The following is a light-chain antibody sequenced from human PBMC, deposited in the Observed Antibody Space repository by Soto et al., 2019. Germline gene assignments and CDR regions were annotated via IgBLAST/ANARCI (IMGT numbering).Light chain of an antibody. CDR3: QQLNSYPYT. V-gene: IGKV1-9*01. Sequence: IQLTQSPSSLSASVGDRVTITCRASQGISSYLAWYQQKPGQAPKLLIYAASTLRSGVPSRFSGSGSGTDFTLTISSLQTEDFVSYYCQQLNSYPYTFGQGTKLEIK. CDR1: QGISSY. CDR2: AAS. J-gene: IGKJ2*01.